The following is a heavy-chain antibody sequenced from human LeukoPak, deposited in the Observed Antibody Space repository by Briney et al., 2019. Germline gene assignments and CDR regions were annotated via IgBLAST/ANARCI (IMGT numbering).Heavy chain of an antibody. CDR1: GFTFSSYA. V-gene: IGHV3-23*01. D-gene: IGHD2-2*01. CDR3: AKDGDPAIYYFDY. J-gene: IGHJ4*02. Sequence: GGSLRLSCAASGFTFSSYAMSWVRQAPGKGLEWVSAISGSGGSTYYADSVKGRFTISRDNSKNTLYLQMNSLRAEATAVYYCAKDGDPAIYYFDYWGQGTLVTVSS. CDR2: ISGSGGST.